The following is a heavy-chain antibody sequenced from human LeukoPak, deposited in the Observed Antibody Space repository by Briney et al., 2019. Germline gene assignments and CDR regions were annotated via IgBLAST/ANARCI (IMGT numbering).Heavy chain of an antibody. Sequence: SETLSLTCTVSGGSISSSSYYWSWIRQPAGKGLEWIGRIYTSGSTNYNPSLGSRVTISIDTSKNQFSLKLSSVTAADTAVYYCARALGYCSGGSCYQPDYWGQGTLVTVSS. CDR1: GGSISSSSYY. V-gene: IGHV4-61*02. J-gene: IGHJ4*02. CDR2: IYTSGST. D-gene: IGHD2-15*01. CDR3: ARALGYCSGGSCYQPDY.